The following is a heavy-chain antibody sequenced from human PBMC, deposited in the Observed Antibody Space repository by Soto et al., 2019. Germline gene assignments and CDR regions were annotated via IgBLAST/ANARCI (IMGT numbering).Heavy chain of an antibody. CDR2: ISGGGDNT. CDR1: GFIFSNYA. Sequence: EVQLLQSGGGLVQPGGSLRLSCEASGFIFSNYAMSWVRQVPGKGLEWVSDISGGGDNTYYTDSVRGRFTISRDNPKNTVYLQMDSLRAEDTAVYYCAKNRLARGVDYGGQGTLVTVSS. V-gene: IGHV3-23*01. J-gene: IGHJ4*02. D-gene: IGHD3-10*01. CDR3: AKNRLARGVDY.